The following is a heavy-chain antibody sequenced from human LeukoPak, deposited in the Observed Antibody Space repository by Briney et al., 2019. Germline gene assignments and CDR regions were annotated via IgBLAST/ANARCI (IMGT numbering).Heavy chain of an antibody. D-gene: IGHD3-10*01. V-gene: IGHV3-23*01. CDR2: LRGAGITT. Sequence: GGSVNPSCAASGFTFGSYTMSWVRQAPGKGLAWVSGLRGAGITTYYADSVKGRFTISRDNSKNTLYLQMNSRGAEDTAVYYCAKGRDIREASGSYHKSPLDYWGQGTLVTVSS. J-gene: IGHJ4*02. CDR1: GFTFGSYT. CDR3: AKGRDIREASGSYHKSPLDY.